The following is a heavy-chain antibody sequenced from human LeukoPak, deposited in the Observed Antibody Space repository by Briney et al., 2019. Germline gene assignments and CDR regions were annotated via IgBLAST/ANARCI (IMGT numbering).Heavy chain of an antibody. CDR1: GGSISSYY. J-gene: IGHJ4*02. Sequence: SETLSLTCTVSGGSISSYYWSWIRQPAGKGLEWIGRIYTSGSTNYNPSLKSRVTMSVDTSKNQFSLKLSSVTAGDTAVYYCARGFGDSSGYYYFDYWGQGTLVTVSS. CDR2: IYTSGST. CDR3: ARGFGDSSGYYYFDY. V-gene: IGHV4-4*07. D-gene: IGHD3-22*01.